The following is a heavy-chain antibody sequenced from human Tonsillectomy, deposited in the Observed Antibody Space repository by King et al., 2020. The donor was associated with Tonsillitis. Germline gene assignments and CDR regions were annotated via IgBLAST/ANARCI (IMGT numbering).Heavy chain of an antibody. CDR2: LSGGGGST. CDR1: GFTFSSYA. CDR3: ATDREWLVLGDDYYYGMDV. J-gene: IGHJ6*02. V-gene: IGHV3-23*04. D-gene: IGHD6-19*01. Sequence: VQLVESGGGLVQPGGSLRLSCAASGFTFSSYAMSWVRQAPGKGLVWVSGLSGGGGSTYYADSVKGRFTISRDNSKNTLYLLMNSLRAEDTAIYYCATDREWLVLGDDYYYGMDVWGQGTTVTVSS.